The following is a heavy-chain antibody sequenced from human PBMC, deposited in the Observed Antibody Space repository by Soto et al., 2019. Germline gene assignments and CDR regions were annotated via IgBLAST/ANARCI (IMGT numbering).Heavy chain of an antibody. CDR1: GFTFSGSA. V-gene: IGHV3-73*01. J-gene: IGHJ4*02. CDR3: TRLKWVATIDDY. Sequence: EVQLVESGGGLVQPGGSLKLSCAASGFTFSGSAMHWVRQASGKGLEWVGRIRSKANSYATAYAASVKGRFTISRDDSKNTAYLQMNSLKTEDTAVCYCTRLKWVATIDDYWGQGTLVTVSS. D-gene: IGHD5-12*01. CDR2: IRSKANSYAT.